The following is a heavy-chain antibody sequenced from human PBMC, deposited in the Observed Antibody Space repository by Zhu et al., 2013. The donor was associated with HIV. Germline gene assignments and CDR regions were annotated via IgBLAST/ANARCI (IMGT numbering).Heavy chain of an antibody. V-gene: IGHV5-51*01. Sequence: EVQLVQSGAEVKKPGESLKISCKGSGYSFTSYWIGWVRQMPGKGLEWMGIIYAGDSDTRYSPSFQGQVTISADKSIRTAYLEWSSLKASDTAMYYCARHPPSFRYESGSYYFDYWGQGTLVTVSS. J-gene: IGHJ4*02. CDR2: IYAGDSDT. D-gene: IGHD3-10*01. CDR3: ARHPPSFRYESGSYYFDY. CDR1: GYSFTSYW.